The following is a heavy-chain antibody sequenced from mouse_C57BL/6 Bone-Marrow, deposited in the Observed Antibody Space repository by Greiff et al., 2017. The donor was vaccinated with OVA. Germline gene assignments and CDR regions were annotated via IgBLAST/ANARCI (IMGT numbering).Heavy chain of an antibody. D-gene: IGHD1-1*01. CDR3: ARRVYYDGKGGYYAMDY. J-gene: IGHJ4*01. CDR1: GYTFTNYW. CDR2: IYPGGGYT. Sequence: QVQLQQSGAELVRPGTSVKMSCKASGYTFTNYWIGWAKQRPGHGLEWIGDIYPGGGYTNYNEKFKGKATLTADKSSSTAYMQFSSLTSEDSAIYYCARRVYYDGKGGYYAMDYWGQGTSVTVSS. V-gene: IGHV1-63*01.